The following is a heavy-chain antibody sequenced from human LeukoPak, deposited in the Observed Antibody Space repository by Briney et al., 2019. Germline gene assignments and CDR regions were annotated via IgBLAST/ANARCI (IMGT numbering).Heavy chain of an antibody. CDR1: GFTFSSYG. CDR2: ISYDGSNK. D-gene: IGHD6-6*01. Sequence: PGGSLRLSCAASGFTFSSYGMHWVRQAPGKGLEWVAVISYDGSNKYYADSVKGRFTISRDNSKNTLYLQMNSLRAEDTAVYYCAKDGSPIAARPGGFDYWGQGTLVTVSS. J-gene: IGHJ4*02. V-gene: IGHV3-30*18. CDR3: AKDGSPIAARPGGFDY.